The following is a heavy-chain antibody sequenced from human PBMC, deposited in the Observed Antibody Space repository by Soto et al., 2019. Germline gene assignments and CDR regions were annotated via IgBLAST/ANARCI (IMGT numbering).Heavy chain of an antibody. CDR2: ISWNSANL. D-gene: IGHD3-22*01. J-gene: IGHJ4*02. CDR1: GFIFEDFA. CDR3: AKDVGSYSYETSAYLYYY. V-gene: IGHV3-9*01. Sequence: GGSLRLSCVGSGFIFEDFAMNWVRQVPGKGLEWVSGISWNSANLAYADSVKGRFIVSRDNAKNILYLQMNSLRAEDAALYYCAKDVGSYSYETSAYLYYYWGQGTLVTVSS.